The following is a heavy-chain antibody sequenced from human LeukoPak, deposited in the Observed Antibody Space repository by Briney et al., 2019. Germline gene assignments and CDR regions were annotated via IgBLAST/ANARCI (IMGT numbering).Heavy chain of an antibody. J-gene: IGHJ4*02. CDR1: GGSISSGGYS. CDR2: IYQSGST. CDR3: ARTNSGYDWSSDY. V-gene: IGHV4-30-2*01. D-gene: IGHD5-12*01. Sequence: PSETLSLTCAVSGGSISSGGYSWSWIRQPPGKGLEWIGYIYQSGSTYYNPSLKSRVTISVDRSKNQFSLKLSSVTAADTAVYYCARTNSGYDWSSDYWGQGTLVTVSS.